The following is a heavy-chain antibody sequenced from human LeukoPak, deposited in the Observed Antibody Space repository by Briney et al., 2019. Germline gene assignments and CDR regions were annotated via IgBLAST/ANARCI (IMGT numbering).Heavy chain of an antibody. CDR3: TRDFDFSSAI. J-gene: IGHJ4*02. CDR1: GFTFSSYW. V-gene: IGHV3-74*01. CDR2: ISPDGSTT. D-gene: IGHD3-3*01. Sequence: GGSLRLSCAASGFTFSSYWMHWVRQAPGKGLVWVSRISPDGSTTGHADSVKGRFTTSRDNAKNTLFLQMNSLRAEDTAVYYCTRDFDFSSAIWGQGILVTVSS.